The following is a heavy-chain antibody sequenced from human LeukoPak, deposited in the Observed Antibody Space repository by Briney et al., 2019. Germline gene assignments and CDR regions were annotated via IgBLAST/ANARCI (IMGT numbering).Heavy chain of an antibody. D-gene: IGHD2-2*01. Sequence: PSETLSLTCVVSGGSISSSYWSWIRQPPGKGPEWIGSIFYSGSTNYNPSLKSRVFISGDTSKNQFSLKLSSVTAADTAVYYCARDPRYCSSTSCHGTWFDPWGQGTLVTVSS. CDR2: IFYSGST. CDR3: ARDPRYCSSTSCHGTWFDP. V-gene: IGHV4-59*12. J-gene: IGHJ5*02. CDR1: GGSISSSY.